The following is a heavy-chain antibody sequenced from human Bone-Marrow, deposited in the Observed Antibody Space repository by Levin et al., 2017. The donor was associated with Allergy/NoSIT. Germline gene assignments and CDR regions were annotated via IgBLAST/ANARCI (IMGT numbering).Heavy chain of an antibody. D-gene: IGHD1-26*01. J-gene: IGHJ4*02. Sequence: PSETLSLTCAISGASVSTSSVAWNWIMQSPSRGLEWLGRTYYRSKWSNDYAVSVKSRITINPDTSRNQFSLQLNSVTPEDTAVYYCVRGAKSGFDYWGQGTLVTVSS. CDR2: TYYRSKWSN. CDR3: VRGAKSGFDY. V-gene: IGHV6-1*01. CDR1: GASVSTSSVA.